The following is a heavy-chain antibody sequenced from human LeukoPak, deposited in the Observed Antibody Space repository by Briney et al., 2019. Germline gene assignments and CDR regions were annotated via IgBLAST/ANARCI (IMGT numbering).Heavy chain of an antibody. Sequence: PGGSLRLSCAASGFTFSSYAMSWVRQAPGKGLEWVAVISYDGSNKYYADSVKGRFTISRDNSKNTLNLQMNSLRAEDTAVYYCARWSLSPVQDSAEFDYWGQGTLVTVSS. J-gene: IGHJ4*02. D-gene: IGHD2-15*01. CDR2: ISYDGSNK. CDR1: GFTFSSYA. V-gene: IGHV3-30-3*01. CDR3: ARWSLSPVQDSAEFDY.